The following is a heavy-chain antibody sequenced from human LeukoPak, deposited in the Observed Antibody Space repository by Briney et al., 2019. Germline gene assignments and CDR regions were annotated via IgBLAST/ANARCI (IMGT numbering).Heavy chain of an antibody. Sequence: KSGGSLRLSCAASGFAFRIYTMNWVCQAPGKGLEWVASITSSGKFVFTADSLKGRFSISRDNAENSLFLHMSSLGDDDTAVYYCARHSGYDRESGYYFDYWGQGTLVSVSS. V-gene: IGHV3-21*06. CDR1: GFAFRIYT. D-gene: IGHD5-12*01. CDR2: ITSSGKFV. CDR3: ARHSGYDRESGYYFDY. J-gene: IGHJ4*02.